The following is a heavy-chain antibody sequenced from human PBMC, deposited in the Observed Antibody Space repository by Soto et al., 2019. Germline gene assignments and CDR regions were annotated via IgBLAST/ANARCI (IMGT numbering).Heavy chain of an antibody. Sequence: PGGSLRLSCAASGFTVSSNDMSWVRQAPGKGLEWVSVIYSGGSTYYADSVKGRFTISRDNSKNTLYLQMNSLRAEDTAVYYCGRVFGVSYFDYGGRGTLVTVSS. CDR2: IYSGGST. CDR1: GFTVSSND. J-gene: IGHJ4*02. CDR3: GRVFGVSYFDY. D-gene: IGHD3-16*01. V-gene: IGHV3-53*01.